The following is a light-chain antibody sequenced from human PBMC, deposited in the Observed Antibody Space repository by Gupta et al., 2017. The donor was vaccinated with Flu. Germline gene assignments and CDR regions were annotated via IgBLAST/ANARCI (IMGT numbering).Light chain of an antibody. Sequence: VTISCSGSGSNIGTNTVNWYQQLPGTAPKLLIYSNSQRPSGVPDRFSGSKSGTSASLAITGLQSEDEADYYRAAWDDSLNGFYVFGPGTKVTVL. CDR3: AAWDDSLNGFYV. CDR1: GSNIGTNT. J-gene: IGLJ1*01. CDR2: SNS. V-gene: IGLV1-44*01.